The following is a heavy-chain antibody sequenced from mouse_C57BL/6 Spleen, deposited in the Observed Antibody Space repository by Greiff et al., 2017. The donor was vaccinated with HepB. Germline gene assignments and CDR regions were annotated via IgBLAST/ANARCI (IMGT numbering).Heavy chain of an antibody. V-gene: IGHV1-61*01. CDR3: ARALITTVVAPFDY. Sequence: VQLQQSGAELVRPGSSVKLSCKASGYTFTSYWMDWVKQRPGQGLEWIGNIYLSDSETHYNQKFKDKATLTVDKSSSTAYMQLSSLTSEDSAVYYCARALITTVVAPFDYWGQGTTLTVSS. J-gene: IGHJ2*01. CDR1: GYTFTSYW. D-gene: IGHD1-1*01. CDR2: IYLSDSET.